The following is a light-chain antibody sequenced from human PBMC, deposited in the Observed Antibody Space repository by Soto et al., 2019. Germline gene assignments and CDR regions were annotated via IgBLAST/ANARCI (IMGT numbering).Light chain of an antibody. CDR2: EVS. Sequence: QSALTQPASVSGSPGQSITISCTGTSSDVGRYNFVSWYQQHPGKAPKVMIFEVSNRPSGVSNRFSDSKSGNTASLTISGLQAEDEADYYCSSYASSSTLVFGSGTKLTVL. V-gene: IGLV2-14*01. CDR3: SSYASSSTLV. J-gene: IGLJ1*01. CDR1: SSDVGRYNF.